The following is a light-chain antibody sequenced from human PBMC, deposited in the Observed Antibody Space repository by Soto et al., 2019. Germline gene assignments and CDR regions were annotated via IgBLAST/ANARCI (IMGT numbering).Light chain of an antibody. CDR1: QSVTSK. CDR2: DAS. Sequence: EIVMTQSPGTLSVSLGQRATLSCRASQSVTSKLAWYQQKPGQAPRLLIHDASTWATGIPARFSGSGSGTEFTLTISSLQSEDFAVYYCQQYNIWPRTFGQGTKVDIK. CDR3: QQYNIWPRT. J-gene: IGKJ1*01. V-gene: IGKV3-15*01.